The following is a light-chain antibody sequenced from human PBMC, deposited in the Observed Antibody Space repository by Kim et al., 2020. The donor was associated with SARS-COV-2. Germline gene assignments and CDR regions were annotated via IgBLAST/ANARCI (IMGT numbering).Light chain of an antibody. J-gene: IGLJ1*01. CDR3: SSYTDNDTLV. CDR2: DVN. Sequence: GQSITISCTGTDSDVGGYNYVSWVQQHPGKTPKLMIYDVNHRPSGVSDRFSGSKSGNTASLTISGLQAEDEADYYCSSYTDNDTLVFGTGTKVTVL. V-gene: IGLV2-14*03. CDR1: DSDVGGYNY.